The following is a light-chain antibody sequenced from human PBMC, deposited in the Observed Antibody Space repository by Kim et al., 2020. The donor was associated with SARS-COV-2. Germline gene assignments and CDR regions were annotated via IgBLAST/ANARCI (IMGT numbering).Light chain of an antibody. CDR1: SEGRSDA. CDR2: LNSGGSH. J-gene: IGLJ1*01. CDR3: QTWGTGTDV. V-gene: IGLV4-69*01. Sequence: ASVKLTCTLSSEGRSDAIAWHQQEPEKGPRYLMKLNSGGSHSKGDGIPDLFSGSSCGAERYLTISSLQSEDEADYYCQTWGTGTDVFGTGTKVTVL.